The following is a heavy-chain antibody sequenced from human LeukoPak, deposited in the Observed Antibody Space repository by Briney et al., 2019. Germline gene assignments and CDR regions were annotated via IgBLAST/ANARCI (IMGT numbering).Heavy chain of an antibody. D-gene: IGHD3-10*01. J-gene: IGHJ4*02. V-gene: IGHV3-74*01. CDR3: ARVRFGDLNYFDY. CDR2: INSDGSSS. CDR1: GFTFSSYW. Sequence: PGGSLRLSCAASGFTFSSYWMHWVRQAPGKGLVWVSRINSDGSSSTYADSVKGRFTISRDNAKNRLYLQMNSLRAEDTAVYYCARVRFGDLNYFDYWGQGTLVTVSS.